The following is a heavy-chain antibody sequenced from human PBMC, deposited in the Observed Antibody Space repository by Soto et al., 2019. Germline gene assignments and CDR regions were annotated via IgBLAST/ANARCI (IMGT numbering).Heavy chain of an antibody. D-gene: IGHD6-13*01. CDR1: GFTVSGDY. CDR3: AKTLGAAGDY. CDR2: IYSDGST. J-gene: IGHJ4*02. Sequence: ESGGGLIQPGGSLRLSCAASGFTVSGDYMSWVRQAPGKGLEWVSLIYSDGSTYYADSVKGRFTVSRDNSKNTVYLQMNSLRADDTAVYYCAKTLGAAGDYWGQGTLVTVSS. V-gene: IGHV3-53*01.